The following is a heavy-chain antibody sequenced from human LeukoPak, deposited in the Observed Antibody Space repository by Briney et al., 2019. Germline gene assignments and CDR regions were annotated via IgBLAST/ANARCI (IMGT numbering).Heavy chain of an antibody. Sequence: SETPSLTCTVSGGSISSYYWSWIRQPPGKGLEWIGYIYYSGSTNYNPSLKSRVTISVDTSKNQFSLKLSSVTAADTAVYYCARGQKNWHSGAFDIWGQGTMVTVSS. V-gene: IGHV4-59*01. CDR3: ARGQKNWHSGAFDI. D-gene: IGHD1-7*01. J-gene: IGHJ3*02. CDR2: IYYSGST. CDR1: GGSISSYY.